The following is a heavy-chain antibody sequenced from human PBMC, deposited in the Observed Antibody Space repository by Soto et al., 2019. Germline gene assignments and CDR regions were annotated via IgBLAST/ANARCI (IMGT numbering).Heavy chain of an antibody. CDR1: GASIRNYY. Sequence: QVHLQESGPGLVKPSETLSLTCTVSGASIRNYYWSWIRQPPGKGLEWIGFSYYSGSTNYNPSLNSRVTMSVDTSENQSSLKLTSVTAADTAVYYCARDQNGSPHFDYWGQGILVTVSS. V-gene: IGHV4-59*01. D-gene: IGHD1-26*01. CDR2: SYYSGST. J-gene: IGHJ4*02. CDR3: ARDQNGSPHFDY.